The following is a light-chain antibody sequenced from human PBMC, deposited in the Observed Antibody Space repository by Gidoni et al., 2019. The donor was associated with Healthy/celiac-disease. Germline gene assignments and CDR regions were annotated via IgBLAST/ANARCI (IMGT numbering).Light chain of an antibody. V-gene: IGLV2-14*01. CDR1: SSDVGGYNY. J-gene: IGLJ1*01. CDR2: EVS. CDR3: SSYTSSSTYV. Sequence: QSALTQPASVSGSPLQSITISCTGTSSDVGGYNYVSWYQQHPGKAPKLMIYEVSNRPSGVSNRFSGSKSGNTASLTISGLQAEDEADYYCSSYTSSSTYVFGTGTKVTVL.